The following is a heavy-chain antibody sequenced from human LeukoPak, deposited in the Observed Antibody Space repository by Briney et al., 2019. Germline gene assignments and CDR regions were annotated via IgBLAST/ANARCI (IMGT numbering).Heavy chain of an antibody. V-gene: IGHV1-2*02. Sequence: ASVKVSCKASGYXFTAYYIHWLRQAPGQGLEWMGWINPNSGGTSFALNFQGRVTLTRDTSISTVYMELSRLRSDDTAVYYCARDLSGGALGAFDIWGQGTMVTVSS. CDR2: INPNSGGT. CDR1: GYXFTAYY. D-gene: IGHD2-15*01. J-gene: IGHJ3*02. CDR3: ARDLSGGALGAFDI.